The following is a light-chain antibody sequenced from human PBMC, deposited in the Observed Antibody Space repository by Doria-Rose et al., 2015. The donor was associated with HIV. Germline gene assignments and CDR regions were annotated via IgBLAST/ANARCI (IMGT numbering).Light chain of an antibody. CDR2: DGS. Sequence: IVLTPSPGTLSLSPGERATLSCRASQSFSSTYLAWYQQKPGQAPSLLIYDGSTRATGIPDRFSASGSGTDFTLTINRLEPEDFALYYWHQYGTSWTFGQGTKVEI. J-gene: IGKJ1*01. CDR3: HQYGTSWT. CDR1: QSFSSTY. V-gene: IGKV3-20*01.